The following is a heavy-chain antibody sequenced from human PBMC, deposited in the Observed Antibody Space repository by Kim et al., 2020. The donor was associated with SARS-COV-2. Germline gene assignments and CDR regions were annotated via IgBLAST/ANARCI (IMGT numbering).Heavy chain of an antibody. V-gene: IGHV3-23*01. D-gene: IGHD2-2*01. CDR1: GFIGSSHA. Sequence: GGSLRLSCAASGFIGSSHAMSWVRQAPGKGLEWVSVISGYGARTFYADSVQGRFTISRDISKNTMYLQMNSLRAEDTAVYYCASGQTDYSSHPYYSQYWGEGTRVAVS. J-gene: IGHJ4*02. CDR2: ISGYGART. CDR3: ASGQTDYSSHPYYSQY.